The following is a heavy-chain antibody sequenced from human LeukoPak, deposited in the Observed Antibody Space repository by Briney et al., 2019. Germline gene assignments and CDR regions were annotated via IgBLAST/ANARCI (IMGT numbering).Heavy chain of an antibody. D-gene: IGHD2-15*01. CDR3: ARDPGYCSDSRCYTRMDV. CDR1: GFTFSSHY. Sequence: GGSLRLSCAASGFTFSSHYMDWVRQAPGKGLEWVAIIKEDGSEKYCADSVKGRFTISRDNAKNTLYLQMNSLRAEDTAVYFCARDPGYCSDSRCYTRMDVWGQGTTVTVPS. CDR2: IKEDGSEK. V-gene: IGHV3-7*01. J-gene: IGHJ6*02.